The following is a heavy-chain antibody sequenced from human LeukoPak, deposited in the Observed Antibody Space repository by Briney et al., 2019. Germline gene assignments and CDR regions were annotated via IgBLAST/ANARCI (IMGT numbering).Heavy chain of an antibody. Sequence: PSETLSLTCTVSGGSISSYYWSWIRQHPGKGLEWIGYIYYSGSTNYNPSLKSRVTISVDTSKNQFSLKLSSVTAADTAVYYCAREAGYSSGYYYFDYWGQGTLVTVSS. D-gene: IGHD6-19*01. J-gene: IGHJ4*02. V-gene: IGHV4-59*01. CDR2: IYYSGST. CDR3: AREAGYSSGYYYFDY. CDR1: GGSISSYY.